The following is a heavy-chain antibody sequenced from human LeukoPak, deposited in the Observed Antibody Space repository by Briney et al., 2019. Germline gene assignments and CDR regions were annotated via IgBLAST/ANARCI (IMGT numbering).Heavy chain of an antibody. D-gene: IGHD4-11*01. CDR2: IAGSNGNYV. Sequence: PGGSLILSCAASGFTFSSYSMNWVRQAPGKGLEWVSGIAGSNGNYVDYADSVKGRFTISRDNSKNTLYLQMNNLRAEDTAVYFCAKDGLPLVDFWGQGTLVTVSS. V-gene: IGHV3-21*04. J-gene: IGHJ4*02. CDR1: GFTFSSYS. CDR3: AKDGLPLVDF.